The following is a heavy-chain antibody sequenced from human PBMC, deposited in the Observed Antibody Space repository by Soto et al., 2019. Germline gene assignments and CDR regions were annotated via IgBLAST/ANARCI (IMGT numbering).Heavy chain of an antibody. V-gene: IGHV3-9*01. J-gene: IGHJ6*02. CDR2: INWNSGTI. CDR1: GFTFHDYA. CDR3: ARGGGRGDYYYGLDV. D-gene: IGHD3-16*01. Sequence: EMQVVESGGGLVQPGRSLRLSCVASGFTFHDYAMHWVRQAPGKGLEWVSGINWNSGTIAYADSVKGRFTISRDNAKNPLYLQMSRLRADDTALYYCARGGGRGDYYYGLDVWGQGTTVIVSS.